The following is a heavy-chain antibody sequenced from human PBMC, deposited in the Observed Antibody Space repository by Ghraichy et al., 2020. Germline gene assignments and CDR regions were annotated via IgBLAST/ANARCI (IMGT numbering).Heavy chain of an antibody. CDR1: GFTFTSSA. CDR2: IVVGSGNT. D-gene: IGHD4-23*01. Sequence: SVKVSCKASGFTFTSSAMQWVRQARGQRLEWIGWIVVGSGNTNYAQKFQERVTITRDMSTSTAYMELSSLRSEDTAVYYCAASTHTVVTAFDLWGRGTLVTVSS. CDR3: AASTHTVVTAFDL. V-gene: IGHV1-58*02. J-gene: IGHJ2*01.